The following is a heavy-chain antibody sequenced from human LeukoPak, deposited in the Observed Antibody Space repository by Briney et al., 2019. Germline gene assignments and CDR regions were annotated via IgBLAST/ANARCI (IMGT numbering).Heavy chain of an antibody. Sequence: GGSLRLSCAASGFTFSSYAMHWVRQAPGKGLEWVAVISYDGSNKYYADSVKGRFTISRDDSKNTLYLQMNSLRAEDTAVYYCARDQHGSWGQGTLVTVSS. J-gene: IGHJ4*02. V-gene: IGHV3-30*04. CDR3: ARDQHGS. CDR2: ISYDGSNK. D-gene: IGHD1-26*01. CDR1: GFTFSSYA.